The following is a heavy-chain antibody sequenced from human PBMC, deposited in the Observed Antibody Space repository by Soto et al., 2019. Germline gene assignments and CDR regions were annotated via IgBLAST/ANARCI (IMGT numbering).Heavy chain of an antibody. V-gene: IGHV1-69*13. D-gene: IGHD5-18*01. CDR2: IIPIFGTA. CDR3: ARGESGLDTAMVATDAFDI. Sequence: GASVKVSCKASGGTFSSYAISWVRQAPGQGLEWMGGIIPIFGTANYAQKFQGRVTITADESTSTAYMELSSLRSEDTAVYYCARGESGLDTAMVATDAFDIWGQGTMVTVSS. J-gene: IGHJ3*02. CDR1: GGTFSSYA.